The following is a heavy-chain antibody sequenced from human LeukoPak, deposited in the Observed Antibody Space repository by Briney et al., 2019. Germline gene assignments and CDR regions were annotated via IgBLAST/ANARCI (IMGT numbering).Heavy chain of an antibody. CDR3: ARTAPGHDFWSGYKNPFDY. CDR1: GYSFTSYW. Sequence: GESLKISCKGSGYSFTSYWIGWVRQMPGKGLEWMGIIYPGDSYTRYSPSFQGQVTISADKSISTAYLQWSSLKASDTAMYYCARTAPGHDFWSGYKNPFDYWGQGTLVTVSS. V-gene: IGHV5-51*01. J-gene: IGHJ4*02. CDR2: IYPGDSYT. D-gene: IGHD3-3*01.